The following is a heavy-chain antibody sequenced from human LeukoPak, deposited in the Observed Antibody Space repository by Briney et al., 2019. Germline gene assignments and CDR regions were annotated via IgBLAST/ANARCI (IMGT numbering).Heavy chain of an antibody. CDR3: AKDLQQWLEGPDY. D-gene: IGHD6-19*01. J-gene: IGHJ4*02. V-gene: IGHV3-53*05. Sequence: PGGSLSLSFAASGFTVSSNYMSWVRQAPGKGLEWVSVIYSGGSTYYADSVKGRFTISRDNSKNTLYLQMNSLRPEDTAVYYCAKDLQQWLEGPDYWGQGTLVTVSS. CDR2: IYSGGST. CDR1: GFTVSSNY.